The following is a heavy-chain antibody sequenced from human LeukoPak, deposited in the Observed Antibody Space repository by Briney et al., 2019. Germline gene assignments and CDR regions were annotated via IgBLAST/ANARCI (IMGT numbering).Heavy chain of an antibody. CDR1: GASVSTSH. J-gene: IGHJ4*02. CDR2: LSYTGKT. Sequence: SETLSLTCVVSGASVSTSHWNWIRQLPGKGLEWIGCLSYTGKTGYNPSLTSRVTISLGTSKNQVSLKLRSVTAADTAVYYCSEGYFEPFAHWGQGTLVTVSS. V-gene: IGHV4-59*02. CDR3: SEGYFEPFAH. D-gene: IGHD2/OR15-2a*01.